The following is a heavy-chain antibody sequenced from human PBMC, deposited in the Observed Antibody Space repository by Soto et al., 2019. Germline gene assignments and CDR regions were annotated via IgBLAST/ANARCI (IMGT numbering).Heavy chain of an antibody. Sequence: QVQLQESGPGLVKSSQTLSLTCSVSGGSISRSVYYWTWLRQHPGKGLEWIGHIYYAGSSYSNPSLKRRLSSSLATSINQFSLKLNSVTAADPAVYYCPVGLTTLSHFDSWAQGTLVSFSS. CDR1: GGSISRSVYY. D-gene: IGHD1-1*01. CDR2: IYYAGSS. J-gene: IGHJ4*02. CDR3: PVGLTTLSHFDS. V-gene: IGHV4-31*02.